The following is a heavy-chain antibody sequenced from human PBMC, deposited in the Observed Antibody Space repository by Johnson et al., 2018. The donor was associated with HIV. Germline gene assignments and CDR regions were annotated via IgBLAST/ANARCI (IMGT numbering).Heavy chain of an antibody. CDR2: IKRKIEGEAT. V-gene: IGHV3-15*01. Sequence: VQLVESGGGVVQPGRSLRLSCAASGFTFSNVWMSWVRQAPGKGLEWVGRIKRKIEGEATDYAAPVKGRFTISRDDSKNTLFLQMSSLKTDDTAVYYCARDHPTPGARVHVFDIWGQGTMVTVSS. CDR1: GFTFSNVW. J-gene: IGHJ3*02. D-gene: IGHD2-15*01. CDR3: ARDHPTPGARVHVFDI.